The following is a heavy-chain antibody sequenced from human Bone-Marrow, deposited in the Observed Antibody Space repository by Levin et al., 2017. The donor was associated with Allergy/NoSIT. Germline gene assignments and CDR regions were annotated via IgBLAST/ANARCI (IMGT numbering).Heavy chain of an antibody. D-gene: IGHD3-3*01. J-gene: IGHJ4*02. CDR1: GFTFSKYW. V-gene: IGHV3-74*01. CDR2: INTDGSGA. CDR3: VGGAPAYSFGS. Sequence: PGESLKISCAASGFTFSKYWMFWVRQAPGKGLVWVSHINTDGSGATYADSVKGRFTISRDNAKNTVSLQMNSLRAEDTAVYYCVGGAPAYSFGSWGQGTLVTVSS.